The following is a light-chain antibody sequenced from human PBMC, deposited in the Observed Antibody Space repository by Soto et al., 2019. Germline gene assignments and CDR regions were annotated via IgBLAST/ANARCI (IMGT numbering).Light chain of an antibody. CDR3: QQYHEWPLT. V-gene: IGKV3-15*01. Sequence: EIEMTQSPATLSVSPGERATLSCRASQTFRNNLAWYQQKPCQAPRLLIWGASTRATGIPARFSGSQSGTEVTLTISSLQSEDFAVYYCQQYHEWPLTFGGGTKVEIK. CDR2: GAS. J-gene: IGKJ4*01. CDR1: QTFRNN.